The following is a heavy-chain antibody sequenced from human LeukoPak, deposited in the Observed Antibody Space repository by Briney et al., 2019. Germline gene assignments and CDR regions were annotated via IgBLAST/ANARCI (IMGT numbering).Heavy chain of an antibody. CDR3: ARSSDRYGMDV. Sequence: AGGSLRLSCAASGFTFSSYAMSWVRQAPGRGLEWVSAISSSGVSTYYADSVKGRFTISRDNARNSLYLQMNSLRAEDTAVYYCARSSDRYGMDVWGQGTTVTVSS. CDR1: GFTFSSYA. V-gene: IGHV3-23*01. D-gene: IGHD2-15*01. J-gene: IGHJ6*02. CDR2: ISSSGVST.